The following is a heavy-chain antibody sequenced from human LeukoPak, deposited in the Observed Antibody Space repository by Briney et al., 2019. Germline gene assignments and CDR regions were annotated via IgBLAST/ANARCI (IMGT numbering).Heavy chain of an antibody. J-gene: IGHJ3*01. D-gene: IGHD7-27*01. V-gene: IGHV3-30*18. CDR2: ISFDGKIS. Sequence: GGSLRLSCAASGFTFNRYGMHWVRQAPGKGREWVAVISFDGKISYYADSVKGRFIISRDNSKNTLDLQMNSLRPEDTAGYYRAKELSATPRAAVQTGDAFDVWGQGTMVTVSS. CDR3: AKELSATPRAAVQTGDAFDV. CDR1: GFTFNRYG.